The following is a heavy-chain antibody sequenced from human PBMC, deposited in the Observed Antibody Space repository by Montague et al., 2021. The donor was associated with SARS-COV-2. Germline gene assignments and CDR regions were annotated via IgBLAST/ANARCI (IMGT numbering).Heavy chain of an antibody. CDR1: GGSISSGGYY. CDR2: IYYSGST. CDR3: ARSESPSYSSSPFDY. D-gene: IGHD6-13*01. V-gene: IGHV4-31*03. J-gene: IGHJ4*02. Sequence: TLSLTCIVSGGSISSGGYYWSWLRPHPGKGLEWIGYIYYSGSTYYTPSIKSRLSISLATSKNHFSLRLSSVTAADTAVYYCARSESPSYSSSPFDYWGQGTLVTVSS.